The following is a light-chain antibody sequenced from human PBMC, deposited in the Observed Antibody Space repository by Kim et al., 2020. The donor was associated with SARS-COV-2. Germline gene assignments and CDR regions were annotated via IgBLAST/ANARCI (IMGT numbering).Light chain of an antibody. CDR1: NIGSKS. Sequence: SYELTQPPSVSVAPGRTARITCGGNNIGSKSVHWYQQKPGQAPVLVIYYDSDRPSGIPERFSGSNSGNTATLTISRVEAGDEADYYCQVGDSSSDLVFGG. V-gene: IGLV3-21*04. J-gene: IGLJ2*01. CDR2: YDS. CDR3: QVGDSSSDLV.